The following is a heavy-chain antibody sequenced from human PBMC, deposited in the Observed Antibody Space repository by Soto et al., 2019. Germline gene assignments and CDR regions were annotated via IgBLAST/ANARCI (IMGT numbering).Heavy chain of an antibody. V-gene: IGHV4-39*01. J-gene: IGHJ4*02. D-gene: IGHD2-15*01. CDR3: ARHTPAISISDH. CDR2: IYSTGST. CDR1: GGSISSTSYY. Sequence: SETLSLTCTVSGGSISSTSYYWGWIRQPPGKGLEWIGSIYSTGSTYYNPSLKSRVTISVDTSKNQFSLKLSSVTAADTAVYYCARHTPAISISDHWGQGTLVTVSS.